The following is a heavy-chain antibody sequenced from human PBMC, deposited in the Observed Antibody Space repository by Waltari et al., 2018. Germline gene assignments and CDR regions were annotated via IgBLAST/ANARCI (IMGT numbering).Heavy chain of an antibody. V-gene: IGHV4-38-2*01. Sequence: QVQLQESGPGLVKPSETLSLTCAVSGYSISSGYYWGWLRQPPGKGLEWIGSIYHSGSTYYNPSLKSRVTISVDTSKNQFSLKLSSVTAADTAVYYCARRVRSSSVMVSYYFDYWGQGTLVTVSS. CDR1: GYSISSGYY. CDR2: IYHSGST. D-gene: IGHD6-6*01. CDR3: ARRVRSSSVMVSYYFDY. J-gene: IGHJ4*02.